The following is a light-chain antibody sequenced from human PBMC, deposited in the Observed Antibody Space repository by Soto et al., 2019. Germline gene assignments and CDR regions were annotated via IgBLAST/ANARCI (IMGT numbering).Light chain of an antibody. Sequence: DLHMTQSPSSLSASVGYIVTITCRASQSISRYLNWYQQKPGKAPNLLIYVASSLQSEVPSRFSGSGSGTDFTLTITSLQPEDFATYYCQQSYGTPITFGQGTRLEIK. CDR1: QSISRY. CDR2: VAS. CDR3: QQSYGTPIT. V-gene: IGKV1-39*01. J-gene: IGKJ5*01.